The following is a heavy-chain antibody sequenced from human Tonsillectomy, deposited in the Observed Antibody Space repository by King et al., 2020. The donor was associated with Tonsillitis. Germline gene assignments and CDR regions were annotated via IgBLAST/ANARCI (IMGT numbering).Heavy chain of an antibody. Sequence: VQLVESGGGLVKPGGSLRLSCAASGFTFSSYSMNWVRQAPGKGLEWVSSISSSSSYKYHADSVKGRFTISRDTAKNSLYLQMNSLRAEDTAVYYCAGGGCSGGTCCQDDSFDIWGQGTMVTVSS. D-gene: IGHD2-15*01. CDR2: ISSSSSYK. CDR3: AGGGCSGGTCCQDDSFDI. CDR1: GFTFSSYS. V-gene: IGHV3-21*01. J-gene: IGHJ3*02.